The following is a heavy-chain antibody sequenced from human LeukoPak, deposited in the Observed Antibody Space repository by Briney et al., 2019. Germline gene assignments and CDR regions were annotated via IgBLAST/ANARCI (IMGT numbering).Heavy chain of an antibody. Sequence: GGSLRLFCAASGFTFSSYGRHWVRQAPGKGLEWVAVIWYDGSNKYYADSVKGRFTISRDNSKNTLYLQMNSLRAEDTAVYYCARDHGATLAREYYSDYWGEETRVTVSS. V-gene: IGHV3-33*01. J-gene: IGHJ4*02. CDR2: IWYDGSNK. CDR3: ARDHGATLAREYYSDY. CDR1: GFTFSSYG. D-gene: IGHD5-12*01.